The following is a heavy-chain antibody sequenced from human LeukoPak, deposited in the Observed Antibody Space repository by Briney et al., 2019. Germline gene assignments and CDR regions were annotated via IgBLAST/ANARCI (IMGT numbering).Heavy chain of an antibody. CDR1: GFTFSNYW. J-gene: IGHJ5*02. CDR3: ARERTQLWLSYNWFDP. D-gene: IGHD5-18*01. CDR2: INSDGSST. V-gene: IGHV3-74*01. Sequence: GGSLRLSCAASGFTFSNYWMHWVRQAPGKGLVWVSRINSDGSSTGYADSVKGRFTISRDNAKNTLYMQMNSLRAEDTAVYYCARERTQLWLSYNWFDPWGQGTLVTVSS.